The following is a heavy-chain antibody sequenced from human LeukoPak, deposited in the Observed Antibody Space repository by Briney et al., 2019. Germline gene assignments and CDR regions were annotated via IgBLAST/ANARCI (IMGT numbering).Heavy chain of an antibody. Sequence: GGSLRLSCAASGFTFSSYWMSWVRQAPGKGLEWVANIKQDGSEKYYVDSVKGRFTISRDNAKNSLYLQMNSLRAEDTAVYDCAKDTAWIWVDYWGQGTLATVSS. CDR3: AKDTAWIWVDY. CDR1: GFTFSSYW. V-gene: IGHV3-7*03. D-gene: IGHD5-12*01. J-gene: IGHJ4*02. CDR2: IKQDGSEK.